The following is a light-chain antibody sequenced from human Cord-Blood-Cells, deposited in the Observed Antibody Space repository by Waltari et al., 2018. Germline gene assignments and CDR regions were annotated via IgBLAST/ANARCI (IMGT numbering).Light chain of an antibody. V-gene: IGLV7-43*01. CDR3: LLYYGGALNWV. Sequence: QTVVPQEPSLTVSPGGPVTLTCASSTGAVTSGYYQNWFQQKPGQAPRSLIYSTSNNHSWTPARFSGSLLGGKAALTLSGVQPEDEAEYYCLLYYGGALNWVFGGGTKLTVL. CDR2: STS. CDR1: TGAVTSGYY. J-gene: IGLJ3*02.